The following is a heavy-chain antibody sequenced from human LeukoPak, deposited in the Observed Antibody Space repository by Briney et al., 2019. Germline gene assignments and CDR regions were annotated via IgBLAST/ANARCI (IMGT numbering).Heavy chain of an antibody. Sequence: SVKVSCKASGFTFTSSAMQWVRQARGQRHEWIGWIVVGSGNTNYAQKFQERVTITRDMSTSTAYMELSSLRSEDTAVYHCAAASVSWELLQNDAFDIWGQGTMVTVSS. J-gene: IGHJ3*02. CDR2: IVVGSGNT. CDR1: GFTFTSSA. V-gene: IGHV1-58*02. CDR3: AAASVSWELLQNDAFDI. D-gene: IGHD1-26*01.